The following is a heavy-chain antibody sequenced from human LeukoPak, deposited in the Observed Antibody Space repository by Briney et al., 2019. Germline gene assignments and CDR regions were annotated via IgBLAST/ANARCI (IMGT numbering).Heavy chain of an antibody. Sequence: WGSLRLSCAASGFTFSTYDMSWVRQAPGKGLEWVSAISGSGGSTYYADSVKGRFTISRDNSKNTLYLQMNSLRAKDTAVYYCAKDLRYYDSSGYYYMEDDYWGQGTLVTVSS. V-gene: IGHV3-23*01. CDR2: ISGSGGST. D-gene: IGHD3-22*01. CDR1: GFTFSTYD. CDR3: AKDLRYYDSSGYYYMEDDY. J-gene: IGHJ4*02.